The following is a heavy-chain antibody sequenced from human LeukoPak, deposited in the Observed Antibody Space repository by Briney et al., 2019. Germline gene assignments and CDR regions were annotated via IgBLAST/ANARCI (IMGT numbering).Heavy chain of an antibody. D-gene: IGHD4-17*01. J-gene: IGHJ6*02. Sequence: PGGSLRLSCTASGFTFGDYAMSWIRQAPGKGLEWVGFIRSKAYGETADYAASVKGRFTISRDDSKSIAYLQMNSLKTEDTAVYYCTRDAPEGGDYSYYYYGMDVWGQGTTVTVSS. V-gene: IGHV3-49*03. CDR1: GFTFGDYA. CDR2: IRSKAYGETA. CDR3: TRDAPEGGDYSYYYYGMDV.